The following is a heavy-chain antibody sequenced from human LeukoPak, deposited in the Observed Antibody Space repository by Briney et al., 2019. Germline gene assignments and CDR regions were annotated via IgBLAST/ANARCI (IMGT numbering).Heavy chain of an antibody. V-gene: IGHV6-1*01. D-gene: IGHD6-13*01. CDR2: TYYRSKWYT. J-gene: IGHJ4*02. CDR1: GDSVSSNSAT. Sequence: SQTLSLTCAISGDSVSSNSATWSWIRQSPSRGLEWLGRTYYRSKWYTEYAVSVKSRITINPDTSKNQFSLQLNSVTPEDTAVYYCARGSYTSTWFWGQGTLVTVSS. CDR3: ARGSYTSTWF.